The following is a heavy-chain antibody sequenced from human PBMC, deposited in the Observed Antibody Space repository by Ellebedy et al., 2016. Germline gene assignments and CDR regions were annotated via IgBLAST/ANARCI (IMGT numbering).Heavy chain of an antibody. CDR2: ISYSGST. CDR3: ARDYFEYGDYVGWFDP. D-gene: IGHD4-17*01. V-gene: IGHV4-59*01. Sequence: SETLSLTCAVYGGSFSSYYWSWIRHPPGKGLEWIGYISYSGSTNYKPSLRSRVTISVDMSKNQFSLELSSVTAADTAVYYCARDYFEYGDYVGWFDPWGQGTLVTVSS. J-gene: IGHJ5*02. CDR1: GGSFSSYY.